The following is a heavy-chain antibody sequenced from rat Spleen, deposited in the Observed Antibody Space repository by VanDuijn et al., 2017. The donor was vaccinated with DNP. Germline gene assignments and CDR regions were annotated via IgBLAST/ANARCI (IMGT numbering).Heavy chain of an antibody. CDR2: INPDGGRT. D-gene: IGHD1-3*01. CDR1: GFTFSRYW. V-gene: IGHV5-58*01. Sequence: EVQLVETGGGLVQPGRSLKLSCVASGFTFSRYWMFWIRQAPEKGLEWVSSINPDGGRTYYPDSVKGRFTISRDNAENTVYLQMNSLRSEDTATYYCAKDLDYGPDYWGQGVMVTVSS. J-gene: IGHJ2*01. CDR3: AKDLDYGPDY.